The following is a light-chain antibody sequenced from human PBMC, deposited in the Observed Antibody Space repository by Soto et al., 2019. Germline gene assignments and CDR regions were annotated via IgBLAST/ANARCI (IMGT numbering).Light chain of an antibody. CDR3: QQYNSYPWT. V-gene: IGKV1-5*02. J-gene: IGKJ1*01. CDR1: QSISSW. Sequence: DIHMPQSPSTQYPSVGETVIIIYXSSQSISSWLAWYQQKPGKAPKLLIYDASSLESGVPSRFSGSGSGTEFTLTITSLQPDDFATYYCQQYNSYPWTFGQGTKVDIK. CDR2: DAS.